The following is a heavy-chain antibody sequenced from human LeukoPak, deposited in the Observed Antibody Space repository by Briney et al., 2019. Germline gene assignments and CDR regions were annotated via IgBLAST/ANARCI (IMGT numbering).Heavy chain of an antibody. CDR3: ARRSSSWYGEFDP. Sequence: SETLSLTCTVSGGSISSYYWSWIRQPPGKGLEWIGYIYYSGCTNYNPSLKSRVTISVDTSKNQFSLKLSSVTAADTAVYYCARRSSSWYGEFDPWGQGTLVTVSS. V-gene: IGHV4-59*01. CDR2: IYYSGCT. J-gene: IGHJ5*02. CDR1: GGSISSYY. D-gene: IGHD6-13*01.